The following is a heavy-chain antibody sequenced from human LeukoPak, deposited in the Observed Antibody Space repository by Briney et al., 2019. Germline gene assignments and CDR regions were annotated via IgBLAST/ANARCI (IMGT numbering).Heavy chain of an antibody. V-gene: IGHV3-21*01. Sequence: GGSLRLSCAASRFTFSSYSMNWVRQAPGKGLEWVSSISSTGSYIYYADSVKGRFTISRDNAKNSVHLQMNSLRAEDTAVYYCARDRSTVTTWLDYWGQGTLVTVSS. J-gene: IGHJ4*02. CDR2: ISSTGSYI. CDR1: RFTFSSYS. D-gene: IGHD4-17*01. CDR3: ARDRSTVTTWLDY.